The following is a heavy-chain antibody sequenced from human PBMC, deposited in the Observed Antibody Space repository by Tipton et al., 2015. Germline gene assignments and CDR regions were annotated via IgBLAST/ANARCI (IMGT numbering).Heavy chain of an antibody. V-gene: IGHV3-23*01. D-gene: IGHD2-8*01. CDR1: GFTFSSHS. CDR2: ISDGDETT. Sequence: SLRLSCVASGFTFSSHSMMWVRQAPGKGLEWVSSISDGDETTRYADSVEGRFTVSRDDSKNTFYVQMNSLTADDTAVYYCGRQLRYCTTDRCSELVDVWGQGTTVTVSS. J-gene: IGHJ6*02. CDR3: GRQLRYCTTDRCSELVDV.